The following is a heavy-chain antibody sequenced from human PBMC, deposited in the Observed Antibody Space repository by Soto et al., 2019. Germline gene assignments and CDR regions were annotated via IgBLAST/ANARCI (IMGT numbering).Heavy chain of an antibody. V-gene: IGHV4-59*01. J-gene: IGHJ4*02. D-gene: IGHD3-22*01. Sequence: SETLSLTCTVSDGSISSYYWSWIRPSPGKGLEWIGYIYYSGSTNYNPSFKSRVTISLDTSKNQFSLKVSSVTAADTAVYYCARAPTYYYDNSGYPDGFDYWGQGTLVTVSS. CDR2: IYYSGST. CDR3: ARAPTYYYDNSGYPDGFDY. CDR1: DGSISSYY.